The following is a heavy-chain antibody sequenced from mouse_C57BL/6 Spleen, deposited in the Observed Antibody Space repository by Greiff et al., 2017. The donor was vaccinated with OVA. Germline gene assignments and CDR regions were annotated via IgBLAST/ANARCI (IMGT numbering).Heavy chain of an antibody. CDR1: GYSFTGYY. CDR2: INPSTGGT. J-gene: IGHJ2*01. V-gene: IGHV1-42*01. Sequence: VQLKQSGPELVKPGASVKISCKASGYSFTGYYMNWVKQSPEKSLEWIGEINPSTGGTTYNQKFKAKATLTVDKSSSTAYMQLKSLTSEDSAVYYCAISGGENYFDYWGQGTTLTVSS. D-gene: IGHD3-2*02. CDR3: AISGGENYFDY.